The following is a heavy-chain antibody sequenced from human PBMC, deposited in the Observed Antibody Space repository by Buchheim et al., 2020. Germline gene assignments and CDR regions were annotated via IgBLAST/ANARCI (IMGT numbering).Heavy chain of an antibody. CDR1: GFTFSRAA. CDR3: AKEIRPNDY. V-gene: IGHV3-23*04. Sequence: EVQLVESGGDLVQPGGSLRLSCAVSGFTFSRAAMTWVRQAPGKGLQWVSSIDIGGDKTYYADSVEGRFSISRDNSKRRVYRQMNSLRAEDTAVYYCAKEIRPNDYWGQGTL. CDR2: IDIGGDKT. J-gene: IGHJ4*02. D-gene: IGHD1-1*01.